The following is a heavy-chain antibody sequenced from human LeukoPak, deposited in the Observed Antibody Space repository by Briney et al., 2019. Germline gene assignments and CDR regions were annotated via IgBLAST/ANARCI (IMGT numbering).Heavy chain of an antibody. CDR3: ARASGYSGYDPSLFDY. CDR2: INPSGGST. D-gene: IGHD5-12*01. CDR1: GYTFTGYY. J-gene: IGHJ4*02. Sequence: ASVKVSCKASGYTFTGYYLYWVRQAPGQGLEWMGRINPSGGSTSYAQKFQGRVTMTRDTSTSTVYMELSSLRSEDTAVYYCARASGYSGYDPSLFDYWGQGTLVTVSS. V-gene: IGHV1-46*01.